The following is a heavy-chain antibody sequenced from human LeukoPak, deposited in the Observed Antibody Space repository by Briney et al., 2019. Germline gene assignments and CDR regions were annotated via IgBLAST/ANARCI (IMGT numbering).Heavy chain of an antibody. D-gene: IGHD4-17*01. CDR2: ISSSSSYI. J-gene: IGHJ6*02. V-gene: IGHV3-21*01. CDR3: ARDPTVTPGYGMDV. CDR1: GFTFSSYS. Sequence: PGGSLRLSCAASGFTFSSYSTNWVRQAPGKGLEWVSSISSSSSYIYYADSVKGRFTISRDNAKNSLYLQMSSLRAEDTAVYYCARDPTVTPGYGMDVWGQGTTVTVSS.